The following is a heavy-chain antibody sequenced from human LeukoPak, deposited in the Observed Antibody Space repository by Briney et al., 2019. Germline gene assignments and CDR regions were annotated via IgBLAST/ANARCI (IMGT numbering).Heavy chain of an antibody. CDR3: ASPYCSSTSCYGPFDY. CDR2: IYSGGST. J-gene: IGHJ4*02. V-gene: IGHV3-53*01. Sequence: GGSLRLSCAASGFTFSSYEMNWVRQAPGKGLEWVSVIYSGGSTYYADSVKGRFTISRDNSKNTLYLQMNSLRAEDTAVYYCASPYCSSTSCYGPFDYWGQGTLVTVSS. CDR1: GFTFSSYE. D-gene: IGHD2-2*01.